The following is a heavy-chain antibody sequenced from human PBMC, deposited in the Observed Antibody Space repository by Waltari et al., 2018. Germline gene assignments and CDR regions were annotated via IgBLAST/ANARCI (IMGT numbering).Heavy chain of an antibody. CDR3: GMDAAGPPRYFDY. CDR1: GFTFSSYA. J-gene: IGHJ4*02. CDR2: IYSGGST. D-gene: IGHD5-18*01. Sequence: EVQLLESGGGLVQPGGSLRLSCAASGFTFSSYAMSWVRQAPGKGLEWVSVIYSGGSTYYADSVKGRFTISRDNSKNTLYLQMNSLRAEDTAVYYCGMDAAGPPRYFDYWGQGTLVTVSS. V-gene: IGHV3-23*03.